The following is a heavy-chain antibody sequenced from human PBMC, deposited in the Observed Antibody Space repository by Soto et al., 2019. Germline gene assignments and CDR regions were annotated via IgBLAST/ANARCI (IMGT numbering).Heavy chain of an antibody. CDR3: ARDITGGYAAAAGMDV. CDR1: GYTFTSYG. Sequence: ASVKVSCKASGYTFTSYGISWVRQAPGQGLEWMGIINPSGGSTSYAQKFQGRVTMTRDTSTSTVYMELSSLRSEDTAVYYCARDITGGYAAAAGMDVWGQGTTVTVSS. CDR2: INPSGGST. V-gene: IGHV1-46*03. J-gene: IGHJ6*02. D-gene: IGHD6-13*01.